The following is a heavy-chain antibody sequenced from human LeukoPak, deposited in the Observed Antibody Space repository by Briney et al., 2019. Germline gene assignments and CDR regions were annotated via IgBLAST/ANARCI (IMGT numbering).Heavy chain of an antibody. CDR2: IQEDGAEV. CDR1: GFTFSAYW. V-gene: IGHV3-7*04. D-gene: IGHD5-12*01. CDR3: ARDPLRRFDF. J-gene: IGHJ4*02. Sequence: PGGSPRLSCAASGFTFSAYWMTWVRQAPGKGLEWVANIQEDGAEVHYVDSVKGRFTISRDNAKNSLYLQMNTLRAEDTAVYYCARDPLRRFDFWGQGTLVTVSS.